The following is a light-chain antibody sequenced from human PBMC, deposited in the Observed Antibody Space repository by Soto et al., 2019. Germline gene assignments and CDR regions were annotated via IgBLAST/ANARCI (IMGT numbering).Light chain of an antibody. CDR1: QGISSA. V-gene: IGKV1-13*02. Sequence: AIRLTQSPSSLSASVGDRVTITCRASQGISSALAWYQQKPGKAPKLLIYDASSLESGVPSRFSGSGSGTDFTLTISSLQPEDFATYYCRQCTSYTLHFGGGNKVEIK. CDR2: DAS. J-gene: IGKJ4*01. CDR3: RQCTSYTLH.